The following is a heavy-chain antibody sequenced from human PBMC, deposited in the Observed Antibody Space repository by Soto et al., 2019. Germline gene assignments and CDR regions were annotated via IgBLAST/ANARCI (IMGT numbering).Heavy chain of an antibody. Sequence: SGPTLVNPTQTLTLTCTFSGFSLSTSGVGVGWIRQPPGKALEWLALIYWDDDKRYSPSLKSRLTITKDTSKNQVVLTMTNMDPVDTATYYCAHSSDCISTSCPEGYYYYGMDVWGQGTTVTVSS. V-gene: IGHV2-5*02. J-gene: IGHJ6*02. D-gene: IGHD2-2*01. CDR3: AHSSDCISTSCPEGYYYYGMDV. CDR1: GFSLSTSGVG. CDR2: IYWDDDK.